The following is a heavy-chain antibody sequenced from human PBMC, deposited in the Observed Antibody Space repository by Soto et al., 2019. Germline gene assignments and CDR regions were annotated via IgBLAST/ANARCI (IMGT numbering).Heavy chain of an antibody. V-gene: IGHV5-51*01. D-gene: IGHD3-10*01. Sequence: GESLKISCKGSGYSFTSYWIGWVRQMPGKGLEWMGIIYPGDSDTRYSPSFQGQVTISADKSISTAYLQWSSLKASDTAMYYCARQGYYGSGSYLQYYYYGMAVWGQGTTVTVSS. CDR3: ARQGYYGSGSYLQYYYYGMAV. CDR2: IYPGDSDT. CDR1: GYSFTSYW. J-gene: IGHJ6*02.